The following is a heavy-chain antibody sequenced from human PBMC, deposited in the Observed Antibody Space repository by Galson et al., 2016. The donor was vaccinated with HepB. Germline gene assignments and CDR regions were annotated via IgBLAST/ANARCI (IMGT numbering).Heavy chain of an antibody. CDR1: GFSFSTDT. V-gene: IGHV3-30*03. CDR3: TTDVPPVFFR. J-gene: IGHJ4*02. CDR2: MSLDGNDK. D-gene: IGHD2/OR15-2a*01. Sequence: SLRLSCAASGFSFSTDTIHWVRQAPGKGLEWVAVMSLDGNDKYYADSVQGRFSISRDNSKNTMYLQMDSPKTEDTAVYYCTTDVPPVFFRWGQGTLVTVSS.